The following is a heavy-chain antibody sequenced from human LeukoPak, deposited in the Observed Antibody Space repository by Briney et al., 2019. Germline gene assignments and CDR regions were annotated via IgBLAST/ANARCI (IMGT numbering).Heavy chain of an antibody. J-gene: IGHJ4*02. CDR1: GASISSYY. CDR3: ARVAYSYGYYFDY. CDR2: IYYSGST. D-gene: IGHD5-18*01. V-gene: IGHV4-59*01. Sequence: SETLSLTCSVSGASISSYYWSWVRQPPGQGLEWIGYIYYSGSTNYNPSLKSRVAISVDTSKNQFSLKLSSVTAADTAVYYCARVAYSYGYYFDYWGQGTLVTVSS.